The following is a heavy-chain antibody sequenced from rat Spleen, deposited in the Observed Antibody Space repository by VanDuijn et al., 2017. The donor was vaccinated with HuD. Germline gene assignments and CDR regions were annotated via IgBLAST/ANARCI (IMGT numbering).Heavy chain of an antibody. CDR1: GFSLTSYH. J-gene: IGHJ2*01. CDR2: IWNNGNT. Sequence: QVQLKESGPGLVQPSETLSLTCTVSGFSLTSYHVSWIRQPPGKGLEWMGVIWNNGNTAYNSAIKSRLSISRDTSKSQVFLKMNSLQTEDTAMYFCARWGDYWGQGVMVTVSS. V-gene: IGHV2-47*01. CDR3: ARWGDY.